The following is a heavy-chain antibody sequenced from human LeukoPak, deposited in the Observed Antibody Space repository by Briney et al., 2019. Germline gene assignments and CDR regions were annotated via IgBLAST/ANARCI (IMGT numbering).Heavy chain of an antibody. D-gene: IGHD3-22*01. J-gene: IGHJ6*02. CDR2: ISYDGSNK. Sequence: GGSLRLSCAASGFTFSSYAMHWVRQAPGKRLEWVAVISYDGSNKYYADSVKGRFTISRDNSKNTLYLQMNSLRAEDTAVYYCASSPRSGYYYDPYYYYGMDVWGQGTTVTVSS. CDR3: ASSPRSGYYYDPYYYYGMDV. V-gene: IGHV3-30*04. CDR1: GFTFSSYA.